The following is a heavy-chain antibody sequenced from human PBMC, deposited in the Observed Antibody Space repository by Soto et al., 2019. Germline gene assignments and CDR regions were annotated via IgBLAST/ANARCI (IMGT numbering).Heavy chain of an antibody. CDR1: GGSISSYY. J-gene: IGHJ4*01. V-gene: IGHV4-59*01. Sequence: SETLSLSCTVSGGSISSYYWSWIRQPPGKGLEWIGYIYYSGSTNYNPSLKSRVTISVDTSKNQFSLKLSSVTAADTAVYYCARDMIAYGGSPLGFDYWGHGTLVTVSS. D-gene: IGHD2-15*01. CDR3: ARDMIAYGGSPLGFDY. CDR2: IYYSGST.